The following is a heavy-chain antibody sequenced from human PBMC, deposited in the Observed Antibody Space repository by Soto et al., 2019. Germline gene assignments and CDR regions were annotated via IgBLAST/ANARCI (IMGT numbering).Heavy chain of an antibody. CDR3: ERVLDQQGLQPSWPWFAP. V-gene: IGHV6-1*01. Sequence: SQTLSLTCAISGDSVSSNSAAWNWIRQSPSRGLEWLGRTYYRSKWYNDYAVSVKSRITINPDTSKNQFSLQLNSVTPEDTAVFYCERVLDQQGLQPSWPWFAPGGRAPLVTVSS. J-gene: IGHJ5*02. D-gene: IGHD6-19*01. CDR1: GDSVSSNSAA. CDR2: TYYRSKWYN.